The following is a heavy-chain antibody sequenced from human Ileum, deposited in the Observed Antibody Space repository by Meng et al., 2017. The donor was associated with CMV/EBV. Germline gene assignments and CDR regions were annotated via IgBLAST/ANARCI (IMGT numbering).Heavy chain of an antibody. D-gene: IGHD3-22*01. Sequence: SETLSLTCAVYGGSFSGYYWSWIRQPPGKGLEWIGEINHSGSTNYNPPLKSRVTISVDTSKNQFSLKLSSVTAADTAVYYCARCFSGITMTDYWGQGTLVTVSS. J-gene: IGHJ4*02. CDR3: ARCFSGITMTDY. CDR2: INHSGST. V-gene: IGHV4-34*01. CDR1: GGSFSGYY.